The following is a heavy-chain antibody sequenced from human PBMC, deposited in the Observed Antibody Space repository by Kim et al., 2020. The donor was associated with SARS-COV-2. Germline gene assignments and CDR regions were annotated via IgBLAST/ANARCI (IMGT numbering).Heavy chain of an antibody. CDR1: GGSVSSGSYY. Sequence: SETLSLTCTVSGGSVSSGSYYWSWIRQPPGKGLEWIGYIYYSGSTNYNPSLKSRVTISVDTSKNQFSLKLSSVTAADTAVYYCARGYFDWVAVRFSHSARTTYGMDVWGDGAPVTVSP. J-gene: IGHJ6*04. V-gene: IGHV4-61*01. D-gene: IGHD3-9*01. CDR2: IYYSGST. CDR3: ARGYFDWVAVRFSHSARTTYGMDV.